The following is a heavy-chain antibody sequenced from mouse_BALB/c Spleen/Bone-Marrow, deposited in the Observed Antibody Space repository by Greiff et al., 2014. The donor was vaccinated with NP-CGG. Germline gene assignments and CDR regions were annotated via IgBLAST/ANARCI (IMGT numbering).Heavy chain of an antibody. V-gene: IGHV1-14*01. D-gene: IGHD2-1*01. Sequence: EVPVVESGPELVKPGASVKMSCKASGYTFTSYVMHWVKQKPGQGLEWIGYINPYNDGTKYNEKFKGKATLTSDKSSSTAYMELSSLTSEDSAVYYCARDYGNLAWFAYWGQGTLVTVSA. CDR1: GYTFTSYV. CDR2: INPYNDGT. CDR3: ARDYGNLAWFAY. J-gene: IGHJ3*01.